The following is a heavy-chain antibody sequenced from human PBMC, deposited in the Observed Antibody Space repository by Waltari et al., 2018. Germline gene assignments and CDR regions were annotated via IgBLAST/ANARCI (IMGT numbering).Heavy chain of an antibody. Sequence: QVQLQQWGAGLLKPSETLSRTCAVYGGSFSGYSWSWIRQPPGKGLEWIGEINHSGSTNYNPSLKSRVTISVDTSKNQFSLKLSSVTAADTAVYYCARVKVRWYFDLWGRGTLVTVSS. D-gene: IGHD3-10*01. CDR1: GGSFSGYS. CDR3: ARVKVRWYFDL. CDR2: INHSGST. J-gene: IGHJ2*01. V-gene: IGHV4-34*01.